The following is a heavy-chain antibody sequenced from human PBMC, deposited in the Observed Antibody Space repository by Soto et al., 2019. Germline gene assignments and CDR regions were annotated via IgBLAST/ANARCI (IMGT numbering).Heavy chain of an antibody. CDR1: GFTFSSYW. J-gene: IGHJ4*02. Sequence: EVQLVESGGGLVQPGGSLRLSCAASGFTFSSYWMHWVRPAPGKGLVWVSRINSDGSSTSYADAVKGRFTISRDNAKNTVYLDMNSLRAEDTAVYYCARDCRGGSCYSFSYGLDWGKGTLVTVAA. CDR3: ARDCRGGSCYSFSYGLD. V-gene: IGHV3-74*01. CDR2: INSDGSST. D-gene: IGHD2-15*01.